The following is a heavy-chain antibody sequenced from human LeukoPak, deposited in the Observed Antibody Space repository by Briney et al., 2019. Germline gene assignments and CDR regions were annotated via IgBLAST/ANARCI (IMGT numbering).Heavy chain of an antibody. D-gene: IGHD1-26*01. V-gene: IGHV3-23*01. CDR3: ARIEGSGSYYGNDAFDI. J-gene: IGHJ3*02. CDR1: GFTFSSYA. Sequence: GGSLRLSCAASGFTFSSYAMTWVRQAPGKGLEWVSAISASGGSTYYADSVKGRYTISRDNAKNSLFLQMNSLRAEDTAVYYCARIEGSGSYYGNDAFDIWGQGTMVTVSS. CDR2: ISASGGST.